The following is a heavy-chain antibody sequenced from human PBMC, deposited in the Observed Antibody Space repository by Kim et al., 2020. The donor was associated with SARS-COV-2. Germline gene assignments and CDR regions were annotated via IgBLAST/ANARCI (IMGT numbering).Heavy chain of an antibody. J-gene: IGHJ4*02. Sequence: ASVKVSCKASGYTFTSYGISWVRQAPGQGLEWMGWISAYNGNTNYAQKLQGRVTMTTDTSTSTAYMELRSLRSDDTAVYYCARDQTDYDSSGYFDYWGQGTLVTVSS. CDR2: ISAYNGNT. CDR1: GYTFTSYG. CDR3: ARDQTDYDSSGYFDY. D-gene: IGHD3-22*01. V-gene: IGHV1-18*01.